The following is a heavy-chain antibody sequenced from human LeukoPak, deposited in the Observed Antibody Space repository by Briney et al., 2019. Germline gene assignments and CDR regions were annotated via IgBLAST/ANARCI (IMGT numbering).Heavy chain of an antibody. CDR3: ARGRVDVDY. V-gene: IGHV4-59*01. CDR1: GGSISSYY. CDR2: ISDSGST. J-gene: IGHJ4*02. Sequence: PSETLSLTCTVSGGSISSYYWSWIRQPPGKGLEWIGYISDSGSTDYNPFLKSRVTVSVDTSKNQFSLELRSVTAADTAVYYCARGRVDVDYWGQGTLVTVSS. D-gene: IGHD3/OR15-3a*01.